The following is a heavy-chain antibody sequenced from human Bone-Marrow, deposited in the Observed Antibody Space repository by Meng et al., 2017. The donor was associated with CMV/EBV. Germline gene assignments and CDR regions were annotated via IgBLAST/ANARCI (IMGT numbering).Heavy chain of an antibody. CDR2: IYYSGST. CDR3: ARWSLVVAATLNDVTTDYGMDV. J-gene: IGHJ6*02. D-gene: IGHD2-15*01. CDR1: GGSISSSSYY. V-gene: IGHV4-39*07. Sequence: SETLSLTCTVSGGSISSSSYYWGWIRQPPGKGLEWIGSIYYSGSTYYNPSLKSRVTISVDTSKNQFSLKLSSVTAADTAVYYCARWSLVVAATLNDVTTDYGMDVWGQGTTVTVSS.